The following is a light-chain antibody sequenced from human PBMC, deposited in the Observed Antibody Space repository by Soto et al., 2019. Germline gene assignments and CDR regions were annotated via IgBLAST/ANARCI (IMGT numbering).Light chain of an antibody. Sequence: EVVLTQSPGTLSLSPGERATLSCRASQSVSATFVAWYQQKPGQAPRLIIYDASTTATGIPDRFTGSGSGTEFTLTIGRLEPEDFGVYYCQQYGSPPRSFGQGTKVEMK. CDR2: DAS. V-gene: IGKV3-20*01. J-gene: IGKJ1*01. CDR1: QSVSATF. CDR3: QQYGSPPRS.